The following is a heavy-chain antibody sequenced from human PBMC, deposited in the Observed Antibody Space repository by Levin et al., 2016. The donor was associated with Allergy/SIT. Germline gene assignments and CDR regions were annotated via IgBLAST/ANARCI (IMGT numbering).Heavy chain of an antibody. J-gene: IGHJ3*02. V-gene: IGHV1-46*01. Sequence: ASVKVSCKASEDTFTRYFIHWVRQAPGQGPEWVALINPFDSSTNYAQKIRGRVTVTRDTSTNTVYMELSSLRSDDTAVYYCAREGLRYSDDWYKAFDIWGQGTMVTVSS. CDR1: EDTFTRYF. CDR2: INPFDSST. D-gene: IGHD6-13*01. CDR3: AREGLRYSDDWYKAFDI.